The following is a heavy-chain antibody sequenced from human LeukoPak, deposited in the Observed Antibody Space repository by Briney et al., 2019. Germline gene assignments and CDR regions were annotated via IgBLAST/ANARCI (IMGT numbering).Heavy chain of an antibody. CDR2: IRYDGNNK. D-gene: IGHD6-19*01. CDR1: GFPFSDYV. V-gene: IGHV3-30*02. CDR3: AKDRWGAVASFDY. J-gene: IGHJ4*02. Sequence: GGSLRLSCAASGFPFSDYVMHSVRQAPGKGREWVSVIRYDGNNKYYADSVKGRFTISRDNSKNTLYLQMNSLESEDTAVYYCAKDRWGAVASFDYWGQGTLVTVSS.